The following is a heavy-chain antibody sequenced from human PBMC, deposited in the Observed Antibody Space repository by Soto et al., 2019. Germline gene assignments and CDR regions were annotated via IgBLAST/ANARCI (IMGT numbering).Heavy chain of an antibody. J-gene: IGHJ4*02. CDR1: GGSISTSSYY. V-gene: IGHV4-39*07. CDR2: IYYSGST. CDR3: AGTSGSYYLIDY. Sequence: SETLSLTCTVSGGSISTSSYYWAWIRQPPGKGLEWIGSIYYSGSTNYNPSLKSRVTISVDTSKNQFSLKLSSVTAADTAVYYCAGTSGSYYLIDYWGQGTLVTVSS. D-gene: IGHD3-10*01.